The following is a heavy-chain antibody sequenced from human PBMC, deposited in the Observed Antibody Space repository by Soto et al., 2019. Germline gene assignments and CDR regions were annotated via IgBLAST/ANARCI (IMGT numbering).Heavy chain of an antibody. CDR2: IYYSGST. CDR1: GGSISSGGYY. J-gene: IGHJ4*02. D-gene: IGHD3-22*01. CDR3: ARVVGDTMIATYYFDY. Sequence: PSETLSLTCTVSGGSISSGGYYWSWIRQHPGKGLEWIGYIYYSGSTYYNPSLKSRVTISVDTSKNQFSLKLSSVTAADTAVYYCARVVGDTMIATYYFDYWGQGTLVTVSS. V-gene: IGHV4-31*03.